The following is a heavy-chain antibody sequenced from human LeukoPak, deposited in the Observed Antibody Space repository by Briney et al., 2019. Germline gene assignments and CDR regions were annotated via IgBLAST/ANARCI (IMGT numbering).Heavy chain of an antibody. CDR3: AREGSPGLFDY. CDR2: IYYSGST. D-gene: IGHD6-13*01. V-gene: IGHV4-59*01. J-gene: IGHJ4*02. Sequence: SETLSLTCSVSGGSISSYYWSWIRQPPGKDLEWIGYIYYSGSTNYNPSLKSRVTISVDTSKNQFSLKLSSVTAADTAVYYCAREGSPGLFDYWGQGTLVTVSS. CDR1: GGSISSYY.